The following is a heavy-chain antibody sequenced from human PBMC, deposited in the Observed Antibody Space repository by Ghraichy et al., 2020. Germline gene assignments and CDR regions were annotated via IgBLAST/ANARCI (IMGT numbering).Heavy chain of an antibody. D-gene: IGHD6-25*01. CDR1: GGSFSGYY. CDR2: INHSGST. Sequence: SETLSLTCAVYGGSFSGYYWSWIRQPPGKGLEWIGEINHSGSTNYNPSLKSRVTISVDTSKNQFSLKLSSVTAADTAVYYCASGSGWRKPHDYWGQGTLVTVSS. J-gene: IGHJ4*02. CDR3: ASGSGWRKPHDY. V-gene: IGHV4-34*01.